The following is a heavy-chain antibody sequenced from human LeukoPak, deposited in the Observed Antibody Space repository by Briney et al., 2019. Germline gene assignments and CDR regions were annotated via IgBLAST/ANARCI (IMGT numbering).Heavy chain of an antibody. CDR1: GFTFSSYS. CDR3: ARGPRITMIET. J-gene: IGHJ5*02. Sequence: GGSLRLSCAASGFTFSSYSMNWVRQAPGKGLEWVSSISSSSSYIYYADSVKGRFTISRDNAKNSLYLQMNSLRAEDTAVYYCARGPRITMIETWGQGTLVTVSS. D-gene: IGHD3-22*01. V-gene: IGHV3-21*01. CDR2: ISSSSSYI.